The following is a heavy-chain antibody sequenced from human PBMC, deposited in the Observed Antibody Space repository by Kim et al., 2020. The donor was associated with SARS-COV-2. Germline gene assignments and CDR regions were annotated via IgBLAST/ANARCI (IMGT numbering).Heavy chain of an antibody. CDR3: ARADRRDGYNLN. V-gene: IGHV1-69*04. J-gene: IGHJ4*02. D-gene: IGHD5-12*01. Sequence: TYAQKFQGRGTITADKSTSTADMELSSLRSEDTAVYYCARADRRDGYNLNWGQGTLVTVSS.